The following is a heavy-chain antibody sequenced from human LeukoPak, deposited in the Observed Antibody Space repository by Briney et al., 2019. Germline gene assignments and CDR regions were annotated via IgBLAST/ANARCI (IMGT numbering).Heavy chain of an antibody. V-gene: IGHV4-59*12. J-gene: IGHJ4*02. CDR3: ARESLGELSTHSFDY. D-gene: IGHD3-16*02. CDR2: IYYSGST. Sequence: SETLSLTCTVSGGSISSYYWSWIRQPPGKGLEWIGYIYYSGSTNYNPSLKSRVTISVDTSKNQFSLKLSSVTAADTAVYYCARESLGELSTHSFDYWGQGTLVTVSS. CDR1: GGSISSYY.